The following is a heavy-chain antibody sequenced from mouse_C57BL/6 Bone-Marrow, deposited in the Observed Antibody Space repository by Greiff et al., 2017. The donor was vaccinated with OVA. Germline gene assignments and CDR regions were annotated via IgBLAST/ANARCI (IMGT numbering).Heavy chain of an antibody. Sequence: VQLQQPGAELVMPGASVKLSCKASGYTFTSYWMHWVKQRPGQGLEWIGEIDPSDSYTNYNQKFKGKSTLTVDKSSSTAYMQLSSLTSEDSAVDYCARRDYSNNEGFAYWGQGTLVTVSA. CDR1: GYTFTSYW. CDR3: ARRDYSNNEGFAY. D-gene: IGHD2-5*01. J-gene: IGHJ3*01. CDR2: IDPSDSYT. V-gene: IGHV1-69*01.